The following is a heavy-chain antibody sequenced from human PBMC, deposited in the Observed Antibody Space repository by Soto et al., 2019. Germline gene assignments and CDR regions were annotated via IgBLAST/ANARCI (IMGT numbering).Heavy chain of an antibody. CDR2: ISAYNGNT. CDR3: ARGGAVDEYCSSTSCYYPHPFDY. Sequence: QVQLVQSGAEVKKPGASVKVSCKASGYTFTSYGISWVRQAPGQGLEWMGGISAYNGNTNYAQKLQGRVTMTTDTSTSTAYMELRSLRSDDTAVYYGARGGAVDEYCSSTSCYYPHPFDYWGQGTLVTVSS. CDR1: GYTFTSYG. D-gene: IGHD2-2*01. V-gene: IGHV1-18*01. J-gene: IGHJ4*02.